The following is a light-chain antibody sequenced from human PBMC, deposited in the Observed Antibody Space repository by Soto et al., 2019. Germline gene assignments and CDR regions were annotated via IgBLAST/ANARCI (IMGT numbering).Light chain of an antibody. CDR3: QQYDNSIP. Sequence: EIVLTQSPGTLSLSPGERATLSCRASQSVSSNNLAWYHQKPGQTPRLLIYGASSRATGIPDRFSGSGSGTDFTLTISRLEPEDFAVYYCQQYDNSIPFGQGTRLE. CDR2: GAS. CDR1: QSVSSNN. V-gene: IGKV3-20*01. J-gene: IGKJ5*01.